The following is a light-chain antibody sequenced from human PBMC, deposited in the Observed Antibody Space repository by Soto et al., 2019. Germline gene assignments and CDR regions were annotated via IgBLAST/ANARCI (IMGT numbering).Light chain of an antibody. CDR3: QSYDSRLSGSV. V-gene: IGLV1-40*01. CDR2: NNN. CDR1: SSNIGAGHD. J-gene: IGLJ3*02. Sequence: QSVLTHPPSVSGAPGQRVTISCTGSSSNIGAGHDVHWYQQLPGTAPKLLIYNNNNRPSGVPDRFSGSQSGTSASLAITGLQAEDEADYYCQSYDSRLSGSVFGGGTQLTVL.